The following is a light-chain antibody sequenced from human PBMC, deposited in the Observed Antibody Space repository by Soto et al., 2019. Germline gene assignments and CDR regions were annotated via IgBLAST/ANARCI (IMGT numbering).Light chain of an antibody. Sequence: QCALTQPRSVSGSPGQSVAISCTGTSSDVGGYNYVSWYQQHPGKAPKLMIYDVSGRPSGVPDRFSGSKSGNTASLTISGLQAEDEADYYCCSYAGTYAVFGGGTKLTVL. CDR2: DVS. V-gene: IGLV2-11*01. CDR3: CSYAGTYAV. J-gene: IGLJ2*01. CDR1: SSDVGGYNY.